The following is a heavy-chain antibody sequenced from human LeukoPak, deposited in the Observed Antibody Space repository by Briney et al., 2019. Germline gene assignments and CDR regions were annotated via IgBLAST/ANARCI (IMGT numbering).Heavy chain of an antibody. CDR1: GFTFNNYW. CDR2: INQDGNGK. J-gene: IGHJ1*01. V-gene: IGHV3-7*01. D-gene: IGHD2-2*01. Sequence: PGGSLRLSCVVSGFTFNNYWMSWVRQAPGKGLEWVANINQDGNGKNYLDSVKGRFSISRDNAKNTLYLQMNSLRAEDTAVYYCARSEDIVVVPAAPGAEYLQHWGQGTLVTVSS. CDR3: ARSEDIVVVPAAPGAEYLQH.